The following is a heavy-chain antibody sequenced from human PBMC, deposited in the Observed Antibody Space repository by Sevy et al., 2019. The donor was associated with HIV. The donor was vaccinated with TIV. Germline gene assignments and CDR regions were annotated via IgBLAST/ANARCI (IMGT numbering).Heavy chain of an antibody. CDR3: ARSLTSYCSSTSCYRYFDY. Sequence: DSVKVSCKASGYTFTGYYMHWVRQAPGQGLERKGRINPNSRGTNYAQKFQGRVTMSRDTSISTAYMELSRLRSDDTAEYYCARSLTSYCSSTSCYRYFDYWGQGTLVTVSS. D-gene: IGHD2-2*02. CDR2: INPNSRGT. CDR1: GYTFTGYY. V-gene: IGHV1-2*06. J-gene: IGHJ4*02.